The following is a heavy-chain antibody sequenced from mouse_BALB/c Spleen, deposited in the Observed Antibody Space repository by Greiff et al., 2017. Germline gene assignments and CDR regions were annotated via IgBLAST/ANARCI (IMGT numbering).Heavy chain of an antibody. CDR3: ARGVGYPLAMDY. CDR1: GYTFTDYY. J-gene: IGHJ4*01. V-gene: IGHV1-77*01. Sequence: QVQLKESGAELARPGASVKLSCKASGYTFTDYYINWVKQRTGQGLEWIGEIYPGSGNTYYNEKFKGKATLTADKSSSTAYMQLSSLTSEDSAVYFCARGVGYPLAMDYWGQGTSVTVSS. CDR2: IYPGSGNT. D-gene: IGHD6-1*01.